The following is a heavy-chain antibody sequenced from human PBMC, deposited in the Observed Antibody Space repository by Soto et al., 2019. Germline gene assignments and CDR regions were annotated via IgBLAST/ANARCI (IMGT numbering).Heavy chain of an antibody. CDR1: GDSISDLDYF. CDR3: ARVRYCLPGRCFPSWFDS. V-gene: IGHV4-30-4*01. CDR2: IYKSATT. J-gene: IGHJ5*01. D-gene: IGHD2-15*01. Sequence: SETLSLTCSVSGDSISDLDYFWAWIRQPPGQALEYIGYIYKSATTYYNPSFESRVAISVDTSKSQFSLNVTSVTAADTAVYFCARVRYCLPGRCFPSWFDSWGQGALVTVSS.